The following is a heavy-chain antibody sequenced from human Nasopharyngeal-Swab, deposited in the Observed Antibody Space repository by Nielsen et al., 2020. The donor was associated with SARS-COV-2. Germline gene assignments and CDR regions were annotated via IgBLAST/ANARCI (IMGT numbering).Heavy chain of an antibody. J-gene: IGHJ3*02. D-gene: IGHD5-24*01. V-gene: IGHV4-59*01. CDR2: IFYTGNT. CDR1: GGSIGSSY. Sequence: GSLRLSCSVSGGSIGSSYWSWIRQPPGKGLEWIGYIFYTGNTQYNPSLKSRVTISVDASKNQLSLILTSVTAADTAMYYCARPRGDGYNFDAFDIWGRGTMVTVSS. CDR3: ARPRGDGYNFDAFDI.